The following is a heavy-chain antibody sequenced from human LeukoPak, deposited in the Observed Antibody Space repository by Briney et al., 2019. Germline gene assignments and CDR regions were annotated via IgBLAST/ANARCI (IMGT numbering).Heavy chain of an antibody. CDR3: ARGSEGIRYFDWCLDY. D-gene: IGHD3-9*01. J-gene: IGHJ4*02. V-gene: IGHV4-4*07. Sequence: SETLSLTCTVSGGSISSYYWSWIRQPAGKGLEWIGRIYTSGSTNYNPSLKSRVTMSVDTSKNQFSLKLSSVTAADTAVYYCARGSEGIRYFDWCLDYWGQGTLVTVSS. CDR1: GGSISSYY. CDR2: IYTSGST.